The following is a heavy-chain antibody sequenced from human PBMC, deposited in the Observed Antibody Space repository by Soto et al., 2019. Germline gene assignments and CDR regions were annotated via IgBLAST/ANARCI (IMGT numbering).Heavy chain of an antibody. V-gene: IGHV1-2*04. Sequence: ASVKVSCKASGYTFTGYYMHWVRQAPGQGLEWMGWINPNSGGTNYAQKFQGWVTMTRDTSISTAYMELSRLRSDDTAVYYCARDARGDEAPMDYWGQVTLVTVSS. D-gene: IGHD3-10*01. CDR2: INPNSGGT. J-gene: IGHJ4*02. CDR3: ARDARGDEAPMDY. CDR1: GYTFTGYY.